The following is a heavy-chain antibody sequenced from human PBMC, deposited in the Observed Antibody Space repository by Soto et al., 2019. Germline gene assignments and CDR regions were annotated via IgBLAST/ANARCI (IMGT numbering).Heavy chain of an antibody. CDR2: IKSKTDGGTT. Sequence: GGSLRLSCAASGFSFSYSAMHWVRQAPGKGLEWVGRIKSKTDGGTTDYAAPVKGRFTISRDDSKNTLYLQMNSLKTEDTAVYYCTTDTAMVPVDYWGQGTLVTVSS. V-gene: IGHV3-15*01. CDR1: GFSFSYSA. CDR3: TTDTAMVPVDY. J-gene: IGHJ4*02. D-gene: IGHD5-18*01.